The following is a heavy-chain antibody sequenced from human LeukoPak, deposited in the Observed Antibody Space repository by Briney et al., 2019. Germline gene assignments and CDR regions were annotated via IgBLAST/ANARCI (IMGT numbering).Heavy chain of an antibody. CDR3: AREVGTPRSLNY. CDR2: IYSGGST. D-gene: IGHD2-21*02. Sequence: PGGSLRLSCAASGFTVSSNYMSWVRQAPGKGLEWVSVIYSGGSTYYADSVKGRFTIYRDNSKNTLYLQMNSLRAEDTAVYYCAREVGTPRSLNYWGQGTLVTVSS. J-gene: IGHJ4*02. CDR1: GFTVSSNY. V-gene: IGHV3-53*01.